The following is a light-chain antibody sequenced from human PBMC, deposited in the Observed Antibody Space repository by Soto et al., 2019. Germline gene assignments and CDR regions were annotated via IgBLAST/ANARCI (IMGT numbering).Light chain of an antibody. Sequence: EIVLTQSPATLSLSPGDRATLSCRASRSINTFLAWYQQKPGQAPRLLIYEASNTATGIPARFSGSGSGTDFTLTISSLEPEDFAVYYCQQRSTWPPWTFGQGTRVEIK. CDR2: EAS. J-gene: IGKJ1*01. CDR1: RSINTF. CDR3: QQRSTWPPWT. V-gene: IGKV3-11*01.